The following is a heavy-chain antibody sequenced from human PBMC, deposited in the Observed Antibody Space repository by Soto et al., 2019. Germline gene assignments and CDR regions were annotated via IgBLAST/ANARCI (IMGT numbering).Heavy chain of an antibody. D-gene: IGHD6-13*01. J-gene: IGHJ3*02. CDR1: GFTFSDHY. V-gene: IGHV3-72*01. CDR3: ARVRSSSWGLDAFDM. Sequence: EVQLVESGGDLVQPGGSLRLSCAASGFTFSDHYMDWVRQAPGKGLEWVGRIRNKANSYTTEYAASVKGRFTISRDDSLNSLYLQMHSLKTEDTAVYYCARVRSSSWGLDAFDMWGQGTMVTVSS. CDR2: IRNKANSYTT.